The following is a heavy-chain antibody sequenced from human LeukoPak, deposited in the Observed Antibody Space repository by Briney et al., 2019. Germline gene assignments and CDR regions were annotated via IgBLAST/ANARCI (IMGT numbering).Heavy chain of an antibody. CDR1: GFTFSSYG. V-gene: IGHV3-30*18. Sequence: PGRSLRLSCAASGFTFSSYGMHWVRQAPGKGLEWVAVISYDGSNKYYADSVKGRFTISRDNSKNTLYLQMNNLRAEDTAVYYCAKDGGELLWRYFDYWGQGTLVTVSS. J-gene: IGHJ4*02. CDR3: AKDGGELLWRYFDY. CDR2: ISYDGSNK. D-gene: IGHD1-26*01.